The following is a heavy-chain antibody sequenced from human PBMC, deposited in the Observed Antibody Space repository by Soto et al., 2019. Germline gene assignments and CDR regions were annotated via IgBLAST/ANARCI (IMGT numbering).Heavy chain of an antibody. D-gene: IGHD2-8*02. CDR1: GGSISGFY. V-gene: IGHV4-59*01. J-gene: IGHJ4*02. CDR3: ARVSNAYAGGGAFDY. CDR2: IYYSGRT. Sequence: LSLTFSVSGGSISGFYWIWIRQPPGKGLEWISYIYYSGRTAYNPSLRSRATISVDVSRSQFSLQLRSVTAADTALYYCARVSNAYAGGGAFDYWGLGTPVTVSS.